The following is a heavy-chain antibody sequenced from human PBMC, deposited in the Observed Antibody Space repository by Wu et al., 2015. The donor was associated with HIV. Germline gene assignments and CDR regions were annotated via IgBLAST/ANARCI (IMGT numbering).Heavy chain of an antibody. Sequence: LVQSGPEAKRPGASVKVSCKASYILTSNPIGWVRQAPGQRLEWMGWMDPANGHIQPAQKFQDRIKMSTDNSAHTAYMELRSLTSDDAAIYFCARVQFDPKYYTYFDLWGQGTLVTVSS. CDR3: ARVQFDPKYYTYFDL. J-gene: IGHJ5*01. CDR2: MDPANGHI. D-gene: IGHD3-10*01. V-gene: IGHV1-18*01. CDR1: YILTSNP.